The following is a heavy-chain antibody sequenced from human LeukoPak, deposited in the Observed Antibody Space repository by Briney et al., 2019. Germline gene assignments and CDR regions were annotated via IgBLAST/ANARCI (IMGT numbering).Heavy chain of an antibody. Sequence: SETLSLTCTVSGGSISSSSYYWGWIRQPPGKGLEWIGSIYYSGSTYYNPSLKSRVTISVDTSKNQFSLKLSSVTAADTAVYYCARGRRFALLYGGYFDYWGQGTLVTVSS. D-gene: IGHD2-2*02. J-gene: IGHJ4*02. CDR2: IYYSGST. CDR1: GGSISSSSYY. CDR3: ARGRRFALLYGGYFDY. V-gene: IGHV4-39*01.